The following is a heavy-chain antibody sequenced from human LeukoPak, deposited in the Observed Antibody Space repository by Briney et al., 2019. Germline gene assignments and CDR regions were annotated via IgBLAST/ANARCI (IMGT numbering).Heavy chain of an antibody. D-gene: IGHD1-14*01. CDR2: IGTAGDT. J-gene: IGHJ5*02. CDR3: ARDRATGWLDP. Sequence: GGSLRLSCAASGFTFSSYDMHWVRQATGKGLEWVSAIGTAGDTYYPGSVKGRFTISRDNSKNTLYLQMNSLRAEDTAVYYCARDRATGWLDPWGQGTLVTVSS. CDR1: GFTFSSYD. V-gene: IGHV3-13*01.